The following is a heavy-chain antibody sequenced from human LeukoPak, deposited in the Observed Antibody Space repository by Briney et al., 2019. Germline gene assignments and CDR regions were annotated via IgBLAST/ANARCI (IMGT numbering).Heavy chain of an antibody. CDR3: ASGGGWVFFN. J-gene: IGHJ4*02. V-gene: IGHV3-7*01. CDR2: INSDGSEK. D-gene: IGHD6-19*01. Sequence: GGSLRLSCVASGFTFSSYGMHWVRQSPGRGLEWVAHINSDGSEKNYVDSVKGRFTISRDNAKNSQFLQMNSLRAEDTAVYYCASGGGWVFFNWGQGTLVTVSS. CDR1: GFTFSSYG.